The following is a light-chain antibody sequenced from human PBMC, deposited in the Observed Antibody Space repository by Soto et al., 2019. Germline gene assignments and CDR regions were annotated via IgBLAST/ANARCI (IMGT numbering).Light chain of an antibody. Sequence: EIVLTQSPGTLSLSPGERATLSCRASQSVSATYLAWYQQKPGQAPRLLIYGASNRATGIPDRFTGSGYGTDFTLPISRLEPEDFAVYFCQQYVSSPMYTFGQGTKLEIK. CDR3: QQYVSSPMYT. CDR1: QSVSATY. J-gene: IGKJ2*01. CDR2: GAS. V-gene: IGKV3-20*01.